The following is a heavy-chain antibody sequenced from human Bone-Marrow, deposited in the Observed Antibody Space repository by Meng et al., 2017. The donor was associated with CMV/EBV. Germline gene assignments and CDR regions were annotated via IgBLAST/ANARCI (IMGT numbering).Heavy chain of an antibody. Sequence: GESLKISCAASGFTFSSYSMNWVRQAPGKGLEWVSSISSSSSYIYYADSVKGRFTISRDNAKNSLYLQMNSLRAEDTAVYYCARDLRQLVRYYYYYYDMDVWGQGTTVTVSS. V-gene: IGHV3-21*01. CDR1: GFTFSSYS. CDR2: ISSSSSYI. CDR3: ARDLRQLVRYYYYYYDMDV. J-gene: IGHJ6*01. D-gene: IGHD6-6*01.